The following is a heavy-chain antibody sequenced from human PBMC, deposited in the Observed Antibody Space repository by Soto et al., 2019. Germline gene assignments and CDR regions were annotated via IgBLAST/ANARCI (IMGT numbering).Heavy chain of an antibody. D-gene: IGHD4-17*01. J-gene: IGHJ5*02. CDR1: GYSFSNWW. V-gene: IGHV5-51*01. CDR2: IYPSDSQT. Sequence: EESLKISCKGSGYSFSNWWIAWVRQMPGKGLEYMGIIYPSDSQTRYSPSFQGQVTISADKSISTAYLQWSSLKASDTAIYYCARHGFYGDYSSNYFDPWGQGTLVTVSS. CDR3: ARHGFYGDYSSNYFDP.